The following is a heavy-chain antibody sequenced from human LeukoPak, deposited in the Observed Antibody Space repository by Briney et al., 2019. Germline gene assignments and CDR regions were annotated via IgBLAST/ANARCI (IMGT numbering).Heavy chain of an antibody. J-gene: IGHJ4*02. Sequence: SETLSLTCTVSGGSISSSSYYWGWIRQPPGKGLERIGSIYYSGSTYYNPSLKSRVTISVDTSKNQFSLKLSSVTAADTAVYYCARHYYYGSGTYYWGQGTLVTVSS. CDR1: GGSISSSSYY. D-gene: IGHD3-10*01. CDR2: IYYSGST. V-gene: IGHV4-39*01. CDR3: ARHYYYGSGTYY.